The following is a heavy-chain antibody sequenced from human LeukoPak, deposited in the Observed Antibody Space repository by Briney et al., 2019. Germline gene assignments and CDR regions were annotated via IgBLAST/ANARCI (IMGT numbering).Heavy chain of an antibody. J-gene: IGHJ3*02. CDR1: GYTFTGYY. Sequence: GASVKVSCKASGYTFTGYYMHWVRQAPGQGLEWMGWINPNSGGTNYAQKFQGWVTMTRDTSINTAYMELSRLRSDDTAVYYCAILPVKPGIAAAGTNDAFDIWGQGTMVTVSS. D-gene: IGHD6-13*01. CDR2: INPNSGGT. CDR3: AILPVKPGIAAAGTNDAFDI. V-gene: IGHV1-2*04.